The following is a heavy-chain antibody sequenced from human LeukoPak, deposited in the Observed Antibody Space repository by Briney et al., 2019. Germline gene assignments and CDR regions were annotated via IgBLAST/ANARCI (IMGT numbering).Heavy chain of an antibody. V-gene: IGHV1-2*02. CDR3: ARLGYCSGGSCSRSYWYFDL. D-gene: IGHD2-15*01. J-gene: IGHJ2*01. CDR1: GYTFTGYY. CDR2: INPNSGGT. Sequence: GASVKVSCKASGYTFTGYYMHCVRQAPGQGLEWMGWINPNSGGTNYAQKFQGRVTMTRDTSISTAYMELSRLRSDDTAVYYCARLGYCSGGSCSRSYWYFDLWGRGTLVTVSS.